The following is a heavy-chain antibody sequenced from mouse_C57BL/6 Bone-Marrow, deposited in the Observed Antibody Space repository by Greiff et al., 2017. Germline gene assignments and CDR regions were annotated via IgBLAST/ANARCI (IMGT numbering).Heavy chain of an antibody. D-gene: IGHD1-1*01. Sequence: EVKVEESEGDLVKPGGSLKLSCAASGFTFSSYGMSWVRQTPDKRLEWVATISSGGSYTYYPDSVKGRFTISRDNAKNTLYLQMRSLKSEDTAMFYWSRRVYGTLYFDYWGQGTTLTVSS. CDR3: SRRVYGTLYFDY. V-gene: IGHV5-6*02. J-gene: IGHJ2*01. CDR1: GFTFSSYG. CDR2: ISSGGSYT.